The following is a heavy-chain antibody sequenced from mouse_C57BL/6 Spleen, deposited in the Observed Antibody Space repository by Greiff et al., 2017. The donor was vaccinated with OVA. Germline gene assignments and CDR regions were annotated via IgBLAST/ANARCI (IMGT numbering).Heavy chain of an antibody. CDR1: GYTFTDYE. D-gene: IGHD1-1*01. CDR2: IDPETGGT. CDR3: TRSIYYYGSSDY. Sequence: VQLQESGAELVRPGASVTLSCKASGYTFTDYEMHWVKQTPVHGLEWIGAIDPETGGTAYNQKFKGKAILTADKSSSTAYMELRSLTSEDSAVYYCTRSIYYYGSSDYWGQGTTLTVSS. J-gene: IGHJ2*01. V-gene: IGHV1-15*01.